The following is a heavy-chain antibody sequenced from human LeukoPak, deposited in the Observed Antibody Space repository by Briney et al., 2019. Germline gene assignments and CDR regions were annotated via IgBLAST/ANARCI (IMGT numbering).Heavy chain of an antibody. Sequence: SETLSLTCTVSGGSINSALYYWAWIRQTPEHQLEWVGSVSHDGITKYSPSLGGRVSLSADTSKNAFFMEVHSVTAADSAIYYCARHTIFCSFINCSPFDPWGQGTLVTVSS. CDR2: VSHDGIT. J-gene: IGHJ5*02. V-gene: IGHV4-39*01. D-gene: IGHD3-3*01. CDR1: GGSINSALYY. CDR3: ARHTIFCSFINCSPFDP.